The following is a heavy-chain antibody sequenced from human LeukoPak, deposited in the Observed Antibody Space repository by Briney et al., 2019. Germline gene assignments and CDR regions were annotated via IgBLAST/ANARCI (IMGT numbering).Heavy chain of an antibody. Sequence: GGSLRLSCAASGFTFSSYGMHWVRQAPGKGLEWVAVIWYDGSNKYYADSVKGRFTISRDNSKNTLYLKMNSLRAEDTAVYYCARRGYGSGSYFDYWGQGTLVTVSS. CDR2: IWYDGSNK. CDR1: GFTFSSYG. D-gene: IGHD3-10*01. V-gene: IGHV3-33*01. CDR3: ARRGYGSGSYFDY. J-gene: IGHJ4*02.